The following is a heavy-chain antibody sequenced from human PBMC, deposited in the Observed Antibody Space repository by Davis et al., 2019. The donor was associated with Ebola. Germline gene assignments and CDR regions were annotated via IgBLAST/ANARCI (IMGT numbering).Heavy chain of an antibody. CDR3: ARAVIGFPPDY. Sequence: GESLKISCAASEFTFSSYTMHWVRQAPGKGLEWVAVISYDGTNKYYADSVKGRFTISRDNSKNTLYLQMNSLRAEDTAVYYCARAVIGFPPDYWGQGTLVTVSS. D-gene: IGHD2/OR15-2a*01. CDR1: EFTFSSYT. J-gene: IGHJ4*02. V-gene: IGHV3-30-3*01. CDR2: ISYDGTNK.